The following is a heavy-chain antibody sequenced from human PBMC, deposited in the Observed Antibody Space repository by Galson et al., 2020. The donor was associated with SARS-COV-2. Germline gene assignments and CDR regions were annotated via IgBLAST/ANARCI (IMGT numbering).Heavy chain of an antibody. Sequence: GGSLRLSCAASGFTFSSYSMNWVRQAPGKGLEWVSSISSSSSYINYAESVKDRFTISRDNAKNSLYLQMNSLRAEDTAVYYCASSGLYYYGSGCYYLQDWGKVTLVTVAS. CDR1: GFTFSSYS. J-gene: IGHJ4*02. CDR3: ASSGLYYYGSGCYYLQD. V-gene: IGHV3-21*01. CDR2: ISSSSSYI. D-gene: IGHD3-10*01.